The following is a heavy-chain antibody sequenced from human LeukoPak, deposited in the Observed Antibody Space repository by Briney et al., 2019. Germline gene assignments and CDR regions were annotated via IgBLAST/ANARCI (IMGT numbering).Heavy chain of an antibody. D-gene: IGHD1-1*01. CDR2: IYNDGST. Sequence: HPGGSLRLSCVASGFTVSSNCMSWVRQAPGKGLEWVSIIYNDGSTFYADSVKGRFTISRDNSKNTLYLQMDSLSAEDTAVYYCARDYRNGAIDYRGQGTLVTVSS. V-gene: IGHV3-53*01. J-gene: IGHJ4*02. CDR3: ARDYRNGAIDY. CDR1: GFTVSSNC.